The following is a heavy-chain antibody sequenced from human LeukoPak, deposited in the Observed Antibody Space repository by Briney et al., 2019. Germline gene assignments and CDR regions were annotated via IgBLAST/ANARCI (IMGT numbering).Heavy chain of an antibody. D-gene: IGHD7-27*01. CDR3: ARGILGPYYFDL. J-gene: IGHJ2*01. CDR1: GGTFRGYY. CDR2: VHYTGAT. Sequence: SETLSLTCAVYGGTFRGYYWSWIRQPPGKGLEWIGEVHYTGATNYKPSLKSRVTISGDPSKNQVSLRVSSVTAADTAVYYCARGILGPYYFDLWGRGPRSLSPQ. V-gene: IGHV4-34*01.